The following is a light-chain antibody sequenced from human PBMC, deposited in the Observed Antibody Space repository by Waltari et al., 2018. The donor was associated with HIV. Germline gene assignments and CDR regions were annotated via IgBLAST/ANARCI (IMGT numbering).Light chain of an antibody. J-gene: IGLJ3*02. Sequence: QSALTQPASLSGSPGQSITFSCTGSSGAGHHYNSVSWDQQPPGQAPKLIIYEVTKRPSGVSSRFSGSKSGNTASLTISGLQPDDEAHYYCSSYTSLTTLVFGGGTKVTVL. V-gene: IGLV2-14*01. CDR3: SSYTSLTTLV. CDR2: EVT. CDR1: SGAGHHYNS.